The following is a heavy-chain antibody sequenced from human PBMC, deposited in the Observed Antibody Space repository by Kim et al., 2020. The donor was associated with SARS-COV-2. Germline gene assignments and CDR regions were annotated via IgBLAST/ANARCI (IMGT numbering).Heavy chain of an antibody. Sequence: TGNPTYAQGFTGRFVFSLDTSVSTAYLQISSLKAEDTAVYYCARERYGDIWGQGTMVTVSS. CDR2: TGNP. J-gene: IGHJ3*02. CDR3: ARERYGDI. D-gene: IGHD1-20*01. V-gene: IGHV7-4-1*02.